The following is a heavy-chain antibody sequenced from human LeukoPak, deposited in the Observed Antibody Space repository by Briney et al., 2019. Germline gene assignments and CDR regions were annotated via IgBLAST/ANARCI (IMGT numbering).Heavy chain of an antibody. D-gene: IGHD3-10*01. V-gene: IGHV3-11*01. CDR3: ARDRLTYYYGSGSPPAVQLWFDP. CDR1: GFTFSDYY. CDR2: ISSSGSTI. Sequence: GGSLRLSCAASGFTFSDYYMSWIRQAPGKGLEWVSYISSSGSTIYYADSVRGRFTISRDNAKNSLYLQMYSLRAEDTAVYYCARDRLTYYYGSGSPPAVQLWFDPWGQGTLVTVSS. J-gene: IGHJ5*02.